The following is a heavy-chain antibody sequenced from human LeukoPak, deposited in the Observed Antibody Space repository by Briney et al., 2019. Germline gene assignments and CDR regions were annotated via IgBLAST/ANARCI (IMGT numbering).Heavy chain of an antibody. Sequence: GGSLRLSCAASGFTFSDYYMSWIRQAPGKGLEWVSYISSSGSTIYYADSVKGGFTISRDNAKNSLYLQMNSLRAEDTVVYYCARDRYSGSYPLDYWGQGTLVAVSS. V-gene: IGHV3-11*01. D-gene: IGHD1-26*01. CDR3: ARDRYSGSYPLDY. J-gene: IGHJ4*02. CDR1: GFTFSDYY. CDR2: ISSSGSTI.